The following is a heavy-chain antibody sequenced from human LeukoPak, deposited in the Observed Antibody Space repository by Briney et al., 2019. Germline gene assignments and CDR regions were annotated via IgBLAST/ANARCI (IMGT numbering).Heavy chain of an antibody. CDR2: ISYDGDKT. CDR1: GFTFTTYA. V-gene: IGHV3-30*04. CDR3: ASGITVFGVVITYYYYYMDV. J-gene: IGHJ6*03. Sequence: LSGGSLRLSCTASGFTFTTYAMHWVRQAPGKGLEWVAVISYDGDKTYYADSVKGRFTISRDNSKNTLYLQVNSLRVEDTAVYYCASGITVFGVVITYYYYYMDVWGKGTTVSVSS. D-gene: IGHD3-3*01.